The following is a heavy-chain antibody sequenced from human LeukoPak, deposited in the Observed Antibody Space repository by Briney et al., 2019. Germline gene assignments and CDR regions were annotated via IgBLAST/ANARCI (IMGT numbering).Heavy chain of an antibody. D-gene: IGHD3-16*01. J-gene: IGHJ4*02. V-gene: IGHV1-2*02. CDR2: INPNSGGT. CDR1: GYTFTCYF. CDR3: ARDTHTSFDY. Sequence: GASVKVSCKASGYTFTCYFMYWVRQAPGQGLEWMGWINPNSGGTHYAQKFQGRVTMTRDTSISTAYMELSRLRSDDTAVYFCARDTHTSFDYWGQGTLVTVSP.